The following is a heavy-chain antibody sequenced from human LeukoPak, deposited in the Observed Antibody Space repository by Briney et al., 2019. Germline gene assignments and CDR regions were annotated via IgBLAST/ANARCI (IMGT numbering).Heavy chain of an antibody. Sequence: GGSLRLSCAASGFIFDDYGMTWVRQAPGKGLEWVSGINWNGAIKGYVDSVKGRFTISRDNAKNSLYLQMNSLRAEDTALYYCARGDSIGDYWGQGTLVTVSS. CDR2: INWNGAIK. J-gene: IGHJ4*02. V-gene: IGHV3-20*04. CDR3: ARGDSIGDY. D-gene: IGHD6-19*01. CDR1: GFIFDDYG.